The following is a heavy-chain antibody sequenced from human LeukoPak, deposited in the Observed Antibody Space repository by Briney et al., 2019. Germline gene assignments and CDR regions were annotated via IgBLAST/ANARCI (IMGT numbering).Heavy chain of an antibody. Sequence: PGGSLRLSCAASGFTVGSNYMSWVRQAPGKGLEWVSVIYTGVSTYYADSVKGRFAISRDNSKNTLYLQMNSLRAEDTAVYYCARVRPHPIIDVWGKGTTVTVSS. CDR3: ARVRPHPIIDV. V-gene: IGHV3-53*01. CDR2: IYTGVST. J-gene: IGHJ6*03. CDR1: GFTVGSNY. D-gene: IGHD6-6*01.